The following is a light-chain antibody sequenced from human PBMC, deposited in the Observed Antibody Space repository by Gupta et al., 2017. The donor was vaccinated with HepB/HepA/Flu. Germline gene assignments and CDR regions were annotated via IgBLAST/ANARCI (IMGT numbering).Light chain of an antibody. CDR3: QQENNSLFT. CDR1: QSISTW. J-gene: IGKJ3*01. Sequence: DIQMTQSPSTLSASVGDRVTITCRASQSISTWLAWYQQKPEKAPKLLIYKASSVESGVTSRFSGSGSGTEFTLTISSRQPDDFATYYCQQENNSLFTFGHGTKVDI. CDR2: KAS. V-gene: IGKV1-5*03.